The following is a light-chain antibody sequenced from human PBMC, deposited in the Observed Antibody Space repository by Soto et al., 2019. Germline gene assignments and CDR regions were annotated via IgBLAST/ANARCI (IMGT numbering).Light chain of an antibody. CDR2: KVS. J-gene: IGKJ2*01. CDR3: MQGTQWPPYT. V-gene: IGKV2-30*02. Sequence: DVGMTQSPLSLPVTLGQPASISCRSSQSLVHSDGNTYLNWFQQRPGQSPRRLIYKVSKRDSGVPDRFSGSGSGTNFTLKISRVEAEDVGVYYCMQGTQWPPYTFGQGTKLEIK. CDR1: QSLVHSDGNTY.